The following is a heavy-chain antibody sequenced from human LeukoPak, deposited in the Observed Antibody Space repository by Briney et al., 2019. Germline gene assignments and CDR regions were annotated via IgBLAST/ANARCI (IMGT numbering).Heavy chain of an antibody. J-gene: IGHJ3*02. CDR1: GFILNNYW. V-gene: IGHV3-7*01. D-gene: IGHD3-22*01. CDR3: ARRGYPTSPVGAFDI. CDR2: IKQDGSEK. Sequence: PGGSLRLSCAASGFILNNYWMTWVRQAPGKGLEWVANIKQDGSEKYYVDSVEGRFIISRDSAKNSLYLQMNSLRVHDTAVYYCARRGYPTSPVGAFDIWGQGTMVTVSS.